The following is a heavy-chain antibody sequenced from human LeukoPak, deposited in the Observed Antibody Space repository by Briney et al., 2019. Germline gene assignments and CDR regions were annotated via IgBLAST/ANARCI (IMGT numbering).Heavy chain of an antibody. Sequence: ASVKVSCKASGYTFTSYYMHWVRQAPGQGLEWMGIINPSGGSTSYAQKFQGRVTMTRDMSTSTAYMELSSLRSEDTAVYYCARDGQITMVRGVIGAWFDPWGQGTLVTVSS. D-gene: IGHD3-10*01. V-gene: IGHV1-46*01. J-gene: IGHJ5*02. CDR2: INPSGGST. CDR3: ARDGQITMVRGVIGAWFDP. CDR1: GYTFTSYY.